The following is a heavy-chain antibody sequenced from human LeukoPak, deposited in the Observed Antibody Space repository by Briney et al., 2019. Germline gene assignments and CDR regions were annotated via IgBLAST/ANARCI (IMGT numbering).Heavy chain of an antibody. Sequence: SETLSLTCAVYGGSFSGYYWSWIRQPPGKGLEWIGEINHSGSTNYNPSLKSRVTISVDTPKNQFSLKLSSVTAADTAVYYCARGLEWLVPNYWGQGTLVTVSS. J-gene: IGHJ4*02. CDR3: ARGLEWLVPNY. V-gene: IGHV4-34*01. CDR1: GGSFSGYY. CDR2: INHSGST. D-gene: IGHD6-19*01.